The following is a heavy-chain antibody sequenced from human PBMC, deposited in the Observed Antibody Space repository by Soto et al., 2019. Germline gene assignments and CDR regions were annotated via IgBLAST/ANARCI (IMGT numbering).Heavy chain of an antibody. D-gene: IGHD3-10*01. CDR2: IDPRGGSA. V-gene: IGHV1-46*01. Sequence: QVQLVLSGAEVRKPGASVKVSCNASGYSFTDYYMHWVRQAPGQGLEWMGVIDPRGGSASYAQIFQGRVTMIRDTSTSTVYMELSSLRSEDTATYYCARALGVAGVRLLFAYWGQGTLVTVSS. CDR1: GYSFTDYY. J-gene: IGHJ4*02. CDR3: ARALGVAGVRLLFAY.